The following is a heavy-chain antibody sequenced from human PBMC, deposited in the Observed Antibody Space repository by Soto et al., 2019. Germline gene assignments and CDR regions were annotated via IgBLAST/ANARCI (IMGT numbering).Heavy chain of an antibody. D-gene: IGHD6-13*01. CDR2: ISSSSSYI. Sequence: EVQLVESGGGLVKPGGSLRLSCAASGFTFSSYSMNWVRQAPGKGLEWVSSISSSSSYIYYADSVKGRFTISRDNAKNSLYLQMNSLRAEDTAVYYCARGGSSFSGWYFDLWGRGTLVTVSS. CDR3: ARGGSSFSGWYFDL. V-gene: IGHV3-21*01. CDR1: GFTFSSYS. J-gene: IGHJ2*01.